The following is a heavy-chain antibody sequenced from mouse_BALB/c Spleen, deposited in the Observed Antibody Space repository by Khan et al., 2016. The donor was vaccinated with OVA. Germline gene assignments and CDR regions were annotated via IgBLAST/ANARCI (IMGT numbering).Heavy chain of an antibody. Sequence: QVQLQQSGAELVKPGASVNLSCKASDYTFTSYDINWVRQGPEQGLEWIGWIFPGNGNIKYNEKFKGKATLTTDKSSTTAYMQLSRLTSEDYSVYVCARVRYYGSNPHMDYWGQGTSDTVSS. CDR1: DYTFTSYD. D-gene: IGHD1-1*01. CDR3: ARVRYYGSNPHMDY. J-gene: IGHJ4*01. CDR2: IFPGNGNI. V-gene: IGHV1S56*01.